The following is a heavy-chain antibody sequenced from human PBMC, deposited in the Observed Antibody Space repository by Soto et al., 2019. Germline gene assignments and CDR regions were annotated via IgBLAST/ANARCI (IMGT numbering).Heavy chain of an antibody. J-gene: IGHJ5*02. CDR1: GFTFSSYA. V-gene: IGHV3-23*01. Sequence: EVQLLESGGGLVQPGGSLRLSCAASGFTFSSYAMSWVRQAPGKGLEWVSAISGSGGSTYYADSVKGRFTISRDNSKNTLYLQMNSLRADDTAVYYCAKDSTRITYYDILTGYFPAWGQGTLVTVSS. D-gene: IGHD3-9*01. CDR2: ISGSGGST. CDR3: AKDSTRITYYDILTGYFPA.